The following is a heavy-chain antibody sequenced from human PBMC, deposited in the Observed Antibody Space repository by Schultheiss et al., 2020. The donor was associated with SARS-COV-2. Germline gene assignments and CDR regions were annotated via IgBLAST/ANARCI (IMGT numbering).Heavy chain of an antibody. CDR1: GGSFSGYY. V-gene: IGHV4-34*01. Sequence: SETLSLTCAVYGGSFSGYYWSWIRQPPGKGLEWIGEINHSGSTNYNPSLKSQVIISVDTSKNQFSLKLSSVTAADTAVYYCARGGGYDFWSGYKHSYFDYWGQGTLVTVSS. CDR2: INHSGST. D-gene: IGHD3-3*01. CDR3: ARGGGYDFWSGYKHSYFDY. J-gene: IGHJ4*02.